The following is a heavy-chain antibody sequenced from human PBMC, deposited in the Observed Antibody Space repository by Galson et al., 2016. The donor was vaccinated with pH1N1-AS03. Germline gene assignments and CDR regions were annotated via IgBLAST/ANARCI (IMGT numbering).Heavy chain of an antibody. D-gene: IGHD3-10*01. CDR3: ARDPYYGSGAYSEGVLNWFDP. Sequence: SVKVSCKASGYTFTKYAIHWVRQAPGQRPEWMGWINVGNGNTKYSQKFQGRVTITRDSSANTAYMELSSLISEDTAVFYCARDPYYGSGAYSEGVLNWFDPWGQGTLVTVSS. J-gene: IGHJ5*02. CDR2: INVGNGNT. CDR1: GYTFTKYA. V-gene: IGHV1-3*01.